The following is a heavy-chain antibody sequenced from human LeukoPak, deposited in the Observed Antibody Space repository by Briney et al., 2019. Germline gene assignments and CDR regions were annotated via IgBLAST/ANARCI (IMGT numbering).Heavy chain of an antibody. J-gene: IGHJ4*02. Sequence: PSETLSLTCTVSGGPISGYYRNWIRQPPGKGLEWIGYIYYSGSTNYNPSLKSRVTISLDTPNNQFSLKLSSVTAADTAVYYCARSIGWPFDFWGQGTLVTVSS. CDR2: IYYSGST. CDR3: ARSIGWPFDF. D-gene: IGHD6-19*01. CDR1: GGPISGYY. V-gene: IGHV4-59*01.